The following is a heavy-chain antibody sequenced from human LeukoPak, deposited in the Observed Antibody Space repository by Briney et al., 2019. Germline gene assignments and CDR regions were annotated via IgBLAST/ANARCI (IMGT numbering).Heavy chain of an antibody. CDR2: INGPGYST. J-gene: IGHJ4*02. D-gene: IGHD5-12*01. Sequence: GGSLRLSCAASGFPFSSFAMSWVRQVRDKGLEWVSSINGPGYSTWYADSVKGRFIISGDSSKNTLFLQMNSLRAEDTAEYYCAKNDGYDFWYFDFWGRGTLVTVSS. CDR1: GFPFSSFA. CDR3: AKNDGYDFWYFDF. V-gene: IGHV3-23*01.